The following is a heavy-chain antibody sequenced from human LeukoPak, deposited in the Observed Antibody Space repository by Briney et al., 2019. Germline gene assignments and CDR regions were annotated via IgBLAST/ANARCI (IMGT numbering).Heavy chain of an antibody. V-gene: IGHV1-46*01. Sequence: ASVKVSCKASGYTFTSYYVHWVRQAPGQGLDCMGIINPSGGSTSYAQKFQGRVTMTRDTSTTTDYMELSSLRSEDTAVYYCARDNSVGDIAWWFDPWGQGTLVTVSS. D-gene: IGHD3-16*02. J-gene: IGHJ5*02. CDR3: ARDNSVGDIAWWFDP. CDR2: INPSGGST. CDR1: GYTFTSYY.